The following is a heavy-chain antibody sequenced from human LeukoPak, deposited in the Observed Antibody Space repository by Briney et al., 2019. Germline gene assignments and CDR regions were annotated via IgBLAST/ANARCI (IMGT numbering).Heavy chain of an antibody. J-gene: IGHJ4*02. D-gene: IGHD5-12*01. CDR2: IYTSGST. CDR3: ARDQGVRGYDFFDY. CDR1: GGSVSSGSYS. V-gene: IGHV4-61*02. Sequence: SETLSLTCTVSGGSVSSGSYSWSWIRQPAGKGLEWIGRIYTSGSTNYNPSLKSRVTISVDTSKNQFSLKLSSVTAADTAVYYCARDQGVRGYDFFDYWGQGTLVTVSS.